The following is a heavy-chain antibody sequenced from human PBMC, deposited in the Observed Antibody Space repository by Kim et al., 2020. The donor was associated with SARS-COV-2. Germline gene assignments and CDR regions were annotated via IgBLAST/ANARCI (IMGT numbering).Heavy chain of an antibody. CDR3: AREEGQGPDY. Sequence: SETLSLTCTVSGGSISSGGYCWSWIRQHPGKGLEWIGYIYYSGSTYYNPSLKSRVTISVDTSKNQFSLKLSSVTAADTAVYYCAREEGQGPDYWGQGTLVTVSS. V-gene: IGHV4-31*03. J-gene: IGHJ4*02. CDR1: GGSISSGGYC. CDR2: IYYSGST.